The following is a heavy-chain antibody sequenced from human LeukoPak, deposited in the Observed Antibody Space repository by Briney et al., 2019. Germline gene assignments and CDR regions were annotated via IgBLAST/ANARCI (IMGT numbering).Heavy chain of an antibody. CDR3: ASYTIFGVVDYFDY. CDR2: INHSGST. D-gene: IGHD3-3*01. J-gene: IGHJ4*02. Sequence: PSETLSLTCAVYGGSFSGYYWSWIRQPPGKGLEWIGEINHSGSTNYNPSLKSRVTISVDTSKNQFSLKLSSVTAADTAVYYCASYTIFGVVDYFDYWGQGTLVTVSS. V-gene: IGHV4-34*01. CDR1: GGSFSGYY.